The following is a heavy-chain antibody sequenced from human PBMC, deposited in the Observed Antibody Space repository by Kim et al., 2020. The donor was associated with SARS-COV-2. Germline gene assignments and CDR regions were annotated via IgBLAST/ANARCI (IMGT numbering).Heavy chain of an antibody. V-gene: IGHV3-23*01. D-gene: IGHD3-3*01. CDR1: GFTFSSYA. CDR3: AKATDGGGPWRAPRGYFFDY. J-gene: IGHJ4*02. Sequence: GGSLRLSCAASGFTFSSYAMSWVRQAPGKGLEWASAISGSGGSTYYADSVKGRFTISRDNSKNTLYLQMNSLRAEDTAVYYCAKATDGGGPWRAPRGYFFDYWGQGTLVTVSS. CDR2: ISGSGGST.